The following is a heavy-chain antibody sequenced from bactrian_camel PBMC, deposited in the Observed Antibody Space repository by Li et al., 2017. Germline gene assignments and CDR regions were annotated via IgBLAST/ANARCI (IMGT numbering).Heavy chain of an antibody. J-gene: IGHJ4*01. CDR1: GCDYDMYC. Sequence: VQLVESGGGSVQAGESLRLSCLGSGCDYDMYCMGWFRQAPGKQREGVASTYTGGYNKDYADYVKGRFTISQDNAKNTVYLEMNNLKPEDTGTYFCAACTGSCAYWSTGLSPDPYSSWGQGTQVTV. CDR3: AACTGSCAYWSTGLSPDPYSS. CDR2: TYTGGYNK. D-gene: IGHD2*01. V-gene: IGHV3S54*01.